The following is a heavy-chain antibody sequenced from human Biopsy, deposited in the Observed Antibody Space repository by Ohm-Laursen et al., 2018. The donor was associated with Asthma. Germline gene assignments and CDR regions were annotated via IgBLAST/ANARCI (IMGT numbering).Heavy chain of an antibody. D-gene: IGHD1-26*01. V-gene: IGHV3-30*18. Sequence: SLRLSCSASGFSFSNYGMHWVRQAPGKGLDWVAVISFDGTNRNYTDSVKGRFTISRDNSRNMLHLQMNSLRAEDTAVYYCAKDVFPGWELRRGPDYWGQGTLVTVSS. J-gene: IGHJ4*02. CDR3: AKDVFPGWELRRGPDY. CDR1: GFSFSNYG. CDR2: ISFDGTNR.